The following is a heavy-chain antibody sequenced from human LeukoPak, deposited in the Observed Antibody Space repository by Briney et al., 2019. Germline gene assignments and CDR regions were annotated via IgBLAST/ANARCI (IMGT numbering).Heavy chain of an antibody. D-gene: IGHD3-22*01. Sequence: SQTLSLTCAVSGGSISSGGYSWSWIRQPPGKGLEWIEYIYHSGSTYYNPSLKSRVTISEDRSKNQFSLKLSSVTAADTAVYYCARASNYYDSSGASYWYFDLWGRGTLVTVSS. J-gene: IGHJ2*01. V-gene: IGHV4-30-2*01. CDR3: ARASNYYDSSGASYWYFDL. CDR1: GGSISSGGYS. CDR2: IYHSGST.